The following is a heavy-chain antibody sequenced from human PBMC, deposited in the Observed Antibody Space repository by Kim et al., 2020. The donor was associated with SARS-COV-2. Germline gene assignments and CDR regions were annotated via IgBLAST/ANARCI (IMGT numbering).Heavy chain of an antibody. CDR3: AIGNGMDV. CDR2: ISSSSAT. Sequence: GGSLRLSCAASGFTFSSYSLNWVRQAPGKGLEWVSYISSSSATYYADSVKGRFTISRENAKNSLYLQMNSLRDEDTAVYYCAIGNGMDVWGQGTTVTVSS. J-gene: IGHJ6*02. CDR1: GFTFSSYS. V-gene: IGHV3-48*02.